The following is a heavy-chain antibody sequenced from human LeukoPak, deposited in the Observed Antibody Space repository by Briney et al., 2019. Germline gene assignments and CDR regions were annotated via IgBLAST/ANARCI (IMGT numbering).Heavy chain of an antibody. CDR2: ISSSSSYT. J-gene: IGHJ1*01. D-gene: IGHD3-9*01. CDR1: GFTFSDYY. V-gene: IGHV3-11*06. Sequence: PGGSLRLSCAASGFTFSDYYMSWIRQAPGKGLEWVSYISSSSSYTNYAGSVKGRFTISRDNAKNSLYLQMNSLRAEDTAVYYCASDILTGYRNFQHWGQGTLVTVSS. CDR3: ASDILTGYRNFQH.